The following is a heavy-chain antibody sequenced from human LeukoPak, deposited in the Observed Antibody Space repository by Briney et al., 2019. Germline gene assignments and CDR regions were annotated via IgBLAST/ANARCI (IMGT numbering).Heavy chain of an antibody. CDR3: AKASLNDYGDYYDY. V-gene: IGHV3-9*01. D-gene: IGHD4-17*01. CDR2: ISWNSGSI. CDR1: GFTFDDYA. Sequence: SLRLSCAASGFTFDDYAMHWVRQAPGKGLEWVSGISWNSGSIGYADSVKGRFTISRDNAKNSPYLQMNSLRAEDTALYYCAKASLNDYGDYYDYWGQGTLVTVSS. J-gene: IGHJ4*02.